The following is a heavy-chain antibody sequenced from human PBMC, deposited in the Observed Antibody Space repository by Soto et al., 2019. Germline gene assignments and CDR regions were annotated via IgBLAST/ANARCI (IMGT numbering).Heavy chain of an antibody. D-gene: IGHD2-2*01. CDR2: ISGHRGTT. CDR1: GYTFTRNG. V-gene: IGHV1-18*01. CDR3: ARANEYCSNTKCYEGYFDY. Sequence: GASVKVSCKASGYTFTRNGITWVRQAPRQGLEWMGWISGHRGTTNYAQKLQGRVSLTTDTSTSTAYMELTSLTSHDTAVYYCARANEYCSNTKCYEGYFDYWGQGTPVTVSS. J-gene: IGHJ4*02.